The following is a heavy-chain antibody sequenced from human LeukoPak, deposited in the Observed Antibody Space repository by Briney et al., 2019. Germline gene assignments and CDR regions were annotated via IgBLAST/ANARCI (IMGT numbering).Heavy chain of an antibody. CDR1: GFTFNNYG. V-gene: IGHV4-34*01. D-gene: IGHD3-22*01. CDR2: IYLGDST. J-gene: IGHJ4*02. CDR3: ARLYYYDSSGYPDY. Sequence: GSLRLSCAGSGFTFNNYGLNWVRQAPGKGLEWIGDIYLGDSTYYNPSLKSRVTISVDTSKNQFSLKLSSVTAADSAVYYCARLYYYDSSGYPDYWGQGTLVTVSS.